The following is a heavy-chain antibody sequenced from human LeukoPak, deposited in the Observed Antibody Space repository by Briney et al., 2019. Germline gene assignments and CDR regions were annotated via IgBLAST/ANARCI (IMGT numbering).Heavy chain of an antibody. J-gene: IGHJ5*02. V-gene: IGHV4-39*01. CDR1: GASISGSGYY. D-gene: IGHD3-10*01. CDR2: IYHSGST. Sequence: PSETLSLTCAVSGASISGSGYYWGWIRQPPGKGLEWIGSIYHSGSTYYNPSLKSRVTISVDTSKNQFSLKLSSVTAADTAVYYCARHYYGLNWFDPWGQGTLVTVSS. CDR3: ARHYYGLNWFDP.